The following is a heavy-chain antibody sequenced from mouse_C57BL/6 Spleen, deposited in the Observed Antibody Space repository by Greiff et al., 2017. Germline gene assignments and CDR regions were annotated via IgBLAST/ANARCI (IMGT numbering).Heavy chain of an antibody. CDR2: INPNNGGT. J-gene: IGHJ2*01. V-gene: IGHV1-22*01. CDR3: ARIGGYGSSFYFDY. D-gene: IGHD1-1*01. CDR1: GYTFTDYN. Sequence: VQLQQSGPELVKPGASVKMSCKASGYTFTDYNMHWVKQSHGKSLEWIGSINPNNGGTSYNQKFKGKDTLTVNKSSSTAYMELRSLTSSDSAVYYCARIGGYGSSFYFDYWGQGTTLTVSS.